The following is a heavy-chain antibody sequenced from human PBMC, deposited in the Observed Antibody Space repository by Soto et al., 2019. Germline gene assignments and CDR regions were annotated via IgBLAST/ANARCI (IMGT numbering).Heavy chain of an antibody. J-gene: IGHJ6*02. D-gene: IGHD2-2*01. Sequence: ASVKVSCKASGYTFTGYYMHWVRQAPGQGLEWMGWINPNSGNTGYAQKFQGRVTMTRNTSISTAYMELSSLRSEDTAVYYCARVERYCSSPSCYYYYGMDVLGQGTTVTFSS. CDR1: GYTFTGYY. CDR3: ARVERYCSSPSCYYYYGMDV. V-gene: IGHV1-8*02. CDR2: INPNSGNT.